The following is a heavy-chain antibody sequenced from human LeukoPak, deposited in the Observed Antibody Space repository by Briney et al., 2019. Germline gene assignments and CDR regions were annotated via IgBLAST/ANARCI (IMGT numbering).Heavy chain of an antibody. Sequence: GGSLRLSCAASGFTFRSYEMNWVRQAPGKGLEWVSYITSSGSTIYYADSVKGRFTISRDNAKNSLYLQMNSLRGEDTAIFFGARVSGSGGSCYSDYWGQGTLVTVSS. D-gene: IGHD2-15*01. CDR3: ARVSGSGGSCYSDY. CDR2: ITSSGSTI. CDR1: GFTFRSYE. V-gene: IGHV3-48*03. J-gene: IGHJ4*02.